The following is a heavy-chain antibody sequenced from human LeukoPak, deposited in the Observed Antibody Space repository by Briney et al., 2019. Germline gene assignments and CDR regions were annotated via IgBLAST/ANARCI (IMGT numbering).Heavy chain of an antibody. J-gene: IGHJ4*02. Sequence: GASVKVSCKASAYIFSRFGISWVRQAPGQGLEWMGWISTYNGNKNYAQKFQGRVTMTTDTSTSTAYMELRSLRSDDTAVYYCARDYPVISAPGASDFWGQGTLVTVSS. D-gene: IGHD4-23*01. CDR2: ISTYNGNK. V-gene: IGHV1-18*01. CDR3: ARDYPVISAPGASDF. CDR1: AYIFSRFG.